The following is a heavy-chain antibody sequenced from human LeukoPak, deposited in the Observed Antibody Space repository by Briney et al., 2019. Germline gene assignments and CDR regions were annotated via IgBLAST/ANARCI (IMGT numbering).Heavy chain of an antibody. D-gene: IGHD3-16*01. CDR3: ARVGRGDHTWGSYHCDH. Sequence: SETLSLTCTVSGDSFSSYHWSWLRQPPGKGLEWIGYISSSGSTSYNPSLKSRVTISVDMSRNQFSLRLNSMTAADTAVYYCARVGRGDHTWGSYHCDHWGQGTLVSVSS. J-gene: IGHJ4*02. CDR1: GDSFSSYH. V-gene: IGHV4-59*01. CDR2: ISSSGST.